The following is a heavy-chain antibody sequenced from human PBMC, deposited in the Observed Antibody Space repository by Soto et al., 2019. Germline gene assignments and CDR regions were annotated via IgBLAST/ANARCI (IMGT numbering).Heavy chain of an antibody. V-gene: IGHV1-3*01. CDR2: INDGNGNT. CDR3: ARDVGATGD. CDR1: GYTFTSYA. J-gene: IGHJ4*02. D-gene: IGHD1-26*01. Sequence: QVQLVQSGAEVKKPGASVKVSCKASGYTFTSYAMHWVRQAPGQRLEWMGWINDGNGNTKYSQKFQGRVTITRDTFASTAYMELSSLRSEDTAVYYCARDVGATGDWGQGSLVTVSS.